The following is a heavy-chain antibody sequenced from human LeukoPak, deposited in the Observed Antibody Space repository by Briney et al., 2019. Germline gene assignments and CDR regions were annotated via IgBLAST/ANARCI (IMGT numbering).Heavy chain of an antibody. V-gene: IGHV6-1*01. Sequence: SQTLSLTCAISGDTVSSNSVTWHWIRQSPSRGLEWLARTYYRSTWYNDYAVSVRGRITVDPDTSKNQFSLHLNSVTPEDTAVYYCARRLTQYDCFDPWGQGILVTVSS. CDR2: TYYRSTWYN. D-gene: IGHD2-2*01. CDR1: GDTVSSNSVT. CDR3: ARRLTQYDCFDP. J-gene: IGHJ5*02.